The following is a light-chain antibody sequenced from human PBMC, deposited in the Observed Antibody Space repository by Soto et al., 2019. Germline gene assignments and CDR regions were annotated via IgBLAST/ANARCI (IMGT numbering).Light chain of an antibody. CDR1: ESVSYSY. V-gene: IGKV3D-20*01. CDR2: DAS. CDR3: QQYGSSPIT. J-gene: IGKJ5*01. Sequence: EIVLTQSPATMSLSPGERATLSCGASESVSYSYVAWYQQKAGLAPRLLIHDASTRASGIPDRVIGSKSGTDFTRTIRGLEPEDAALYYCQQYGSSPITFGQGTRLEIK.